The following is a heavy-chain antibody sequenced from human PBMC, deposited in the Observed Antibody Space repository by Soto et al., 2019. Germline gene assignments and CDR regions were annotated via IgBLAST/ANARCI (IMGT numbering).Heavy chain of an antibody. V-gene: IGHV4-4*02. D-gene: IGHD3-10*01. CDR2: IYHSGST. Sequence: PSETLCLTCAVSGGSISSSNWWSWVRQPPGKGLEWIGEIYHSGSTNYNPSLKSRVTISVDKSKNQFSLKLSSVTAADTAVYYCARQSTMVRGVEFDYWGQGTLVTVSS. CDR3: ARQSTMVRGVEFDY. J-gene: IGHJ4*02. CDR1: GGSISSSNW.